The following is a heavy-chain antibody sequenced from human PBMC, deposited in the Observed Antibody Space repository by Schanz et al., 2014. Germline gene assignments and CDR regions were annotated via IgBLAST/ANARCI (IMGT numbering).Heavy chain of an antibody. CDR2: ISARYGNT. Sequence: QVQLVQSGAELKKPGASVKVSCKASGYTLSSYGITWVRQAPGQGLEWMGWISARYGNTNYAENLRGKFPITTDTSTNTAYMELRSLRSDDTAVYYCARDVPRPYRGYDLQFYYFGMDVWGQGTTVTVS. CDR3: ARDVPRPYRGYDLQFYYFGMDV. CDR1: GYTLSSYG. J-gene: IGHJ6*02. D-gene: IGHD5-12*01. V-gene: IGHV1-18*04.